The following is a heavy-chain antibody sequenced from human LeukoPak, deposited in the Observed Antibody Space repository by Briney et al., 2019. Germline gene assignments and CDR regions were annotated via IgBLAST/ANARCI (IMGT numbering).Heavy chain of an antibody. J-gene: IGHJ3*02. CDR1: GFTFSSYW. D-gene: IGHD3-3*01. CDR3: ARALITIFGVVIWAFDI. CDR2: IKQDGSER. Sequence: GGSLRLSCAASGFTFSSYWMGWVRQAPGKGLEWVANIKQDGSERYYVDSVKGRFTISRDNAKNSLYLQMNSLRAEDTAVYYCARALITIFGVVIWAFDIWGQGTMVTVSS. V-gene: IGHV3-7*01.